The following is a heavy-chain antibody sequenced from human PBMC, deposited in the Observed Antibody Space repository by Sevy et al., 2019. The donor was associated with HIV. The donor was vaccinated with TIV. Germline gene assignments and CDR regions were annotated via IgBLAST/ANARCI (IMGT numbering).Heavy chain of an antibody. CDR2: IGTLADT. J-gene: IGHJ4*02. D-gene: IGHD2-21*01. CDR3: VRGLQTHCDRTACPLDY. CDR1: GFTFSGSD. V-gene: IGHV3-13*01. Sequence: GGSLRLSCAASGFTFSGSDMHWVRQVKGKGLEWISSIGTLADTFYADSVKGRFTISRDNAQSYLYLLMSSLKVGDTALYFCVRGLQTHCDRTACPLDYWGQGTLVTVSS.